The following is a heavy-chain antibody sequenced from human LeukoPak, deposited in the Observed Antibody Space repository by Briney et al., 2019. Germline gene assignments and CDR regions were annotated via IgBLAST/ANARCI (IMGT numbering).Heavy chain of an antibody. D-gene: IGHD6-13*01. CDR1: GGSISSYY. CDR2: IYYSGTT. CDR3: ARLDKHTGSWLPDY. V-gene: IGHV4-59*08. Sequence: SETLSPTCTVSGGSISSYYWIWTRQPPGKGLEWIGYIYYSGTTYYNPSLQSRVTMSVDTSKNQFSLKLSSVTAADTAVYYCARLDKHTGSWLPDYWGQGTLVTVSS. J-gene: IGHJ4*02.